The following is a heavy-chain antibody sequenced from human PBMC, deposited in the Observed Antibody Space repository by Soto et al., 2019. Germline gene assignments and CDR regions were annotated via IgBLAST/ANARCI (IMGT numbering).Heavy chain of an antibody. CDR1: GGTFSSYT. CDR3: AREPTLGYSGYAAGVDY. Sequence: GASVKVSCKASGGTFSSYTISWVRQAPGQGLERMGRIIPILGIANYAQKFQGRVTITADKSTSTAYMELSSLRSEDTAVYYCAREPTLGYSGYAAGVDYWGQGTLVTVSS. D-gene: IGHD5-12*01. CDR2: IIPILGIA. J-gene: IGHJ4*02. V-gene: IGHV1-69*04.